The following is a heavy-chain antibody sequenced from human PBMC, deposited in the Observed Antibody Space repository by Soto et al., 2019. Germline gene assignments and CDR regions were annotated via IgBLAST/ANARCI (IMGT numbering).Heavy chain of an antibody. J-gene: IGHJ4*02. Sequence: EVQLLESGGGLVQPGGSLRLSCAASGFTFSTYDMTWVRQAPGKGLEWVSAISGSGGSTNYGDSVKGRFIISRDNSKNMLFMQMSSLRVEDTAIYYCAIRGLSKSEVRGYFDYWGRGTLVTVSS. CDR3: AIRGLSKSEVRGYFDY. D-gene: IGHD3-10*01. V-gene: IGHV3-23*01. CDR1: GFTFSTYD. CDR2: ISGSGGST.